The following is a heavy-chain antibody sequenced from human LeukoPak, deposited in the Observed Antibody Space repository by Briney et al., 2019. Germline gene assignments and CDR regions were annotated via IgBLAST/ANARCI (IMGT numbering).Heavy chain of an antibody. D-gene: IGHD1-7*01. Sequence: GGSLRLSCAASGFTFSDYAMTWVRQAPGKGLEWVSAIVKSGGSTYADSVKGRFSISRDNSKNTLDLQMNSLRAEDTAVYYCAKDWRYGTSGPDWYFDLWGRGTLVTVSS. CDR1: GFTFSDYA. CDR2: IVKSGGST. V-gene: IGHV3-23*01. CDR3: AKDWRYGTSGPDWYFDL. J-gene: IGHJ2*01.